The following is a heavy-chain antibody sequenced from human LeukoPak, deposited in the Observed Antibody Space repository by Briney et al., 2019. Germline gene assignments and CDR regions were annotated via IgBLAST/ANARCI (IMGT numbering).Heavy chain of an antibody. V-gene: IGHV3-23*01. CDR2: ISGSGGST. CDR3: AKGPRDSYYYDSSDAFDI. Sequence: PGGSLRLSCAASGFTFSSYTMSWVRQAPGKGLEWVSAISGSGGSTYYADSVKGRFTISRDNPKNTLYLQMNSLRAEDTAVYYCAKGPRDSYYYDSSDAFDIWGQGTMVTVSS. CDR1: GFTFSSYT. D-gene: IGHD3-22*01. J-gene: IGHJ3*02.